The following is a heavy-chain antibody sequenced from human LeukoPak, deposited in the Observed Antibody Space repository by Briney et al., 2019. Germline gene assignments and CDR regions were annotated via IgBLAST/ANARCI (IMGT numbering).Heavy chain of an antibody. CDR2: FDPVPGET. V-gene: IGHV1-24*01. CDR1: GYTLTDLS. J-gene: IGHJ3*02. CDR3: ATDHPVTMIVAHAFDI. Sequence: GASVKVSCKVSGYTLTDLSVHWVRQAPGKGLEWMGGFDPVPGETIYAEKFQGRVTMTEDTSTDTAYMELSSLRSEDTAVYYCATDHPVTMIVAHAFDIWGQGTMVTASP. D-gene: IGHD3-22*01.